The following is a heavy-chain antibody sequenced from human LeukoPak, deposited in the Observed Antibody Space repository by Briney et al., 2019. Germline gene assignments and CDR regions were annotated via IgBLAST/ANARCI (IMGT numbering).Heavy chain of an antibody. CDR1: GYTFTSYG. CDR3: ARGVAPNYYDSSGYSEDAFDI. D-gene: IGHD3-22*01. Sequence: GASVKVSCKASGYTFTSYGISWVRQAPGQGLEWMGWISAYNGNTNYAQKLQGRVTMTTDTSTSTAYMELRSLRSDDTAVCYCARGVAPNYYDSSGYSEDAFDIWGQGTMVTVSS. V-gene: IGHV1-18*01. J-gene: IGHJ3*02. CDR2: ISAYNGNT.